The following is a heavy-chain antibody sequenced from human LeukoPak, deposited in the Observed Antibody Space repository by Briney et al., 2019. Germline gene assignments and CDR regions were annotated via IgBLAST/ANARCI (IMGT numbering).Heavy chain of an antibody. CDR1: GFTFSTYS. CDR2: ISTSKSFI. D-gene: IGHD5-18*01. CDR3: ARDKRGHSYGSVDF. Sequence: GGSLRPSCAASGFTFSTYSFNWVRQAPGKGLEWVSYISTSKSFIYYTDSVKGRFTISRDNAKSSLFLQMNSLRADDTAVYYCARDKRGHSYGSVDFWGQGTLVTVSS. V-gene: IGHV3-48*01. J-gene: IGHJ4*02.